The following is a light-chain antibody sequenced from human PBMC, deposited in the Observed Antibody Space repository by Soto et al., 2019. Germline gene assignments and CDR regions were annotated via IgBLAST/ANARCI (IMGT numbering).Light chain of an antibody. CDR2: AAS. V-gene: IGKV1-27*01. J-gene: IGKJ3*01. Sequence: DIQVTQFPSSLSASVGDRITITCRASQAIGNYLAWYQQKSGKVPKLLIYAASTLQSGVPSRFSGSRSGTDFTLTVSSLQPEDVATYYCQKYNGVPLTFGPGTKVEIK. CDR1: QAIGNY. CDR3: QKYNGVPLT.